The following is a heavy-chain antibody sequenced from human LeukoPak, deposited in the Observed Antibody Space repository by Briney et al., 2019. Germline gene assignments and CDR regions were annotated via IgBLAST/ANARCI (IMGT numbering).Heavy chain of an antibody. CDR3: AKGGVRFLEWLSPSYYFDY. Sequence: PGGSLRLSCAASGFTFSDYYMSWIRQAPGKGLEWVSAISGSGGSTYYADSVKGRFTISRDNSKNTLYLQMNSLRAEDTAVYYCAKGGVRFLEWLSPSYYFDYWGQGTLVTVSS. D-gene: IGHD3-3*01. J-gene: IGHJ4*02. V-gene: IGHV3-23*01. CDR2: ISGSGGST. CDR1: GFTFSDYY.